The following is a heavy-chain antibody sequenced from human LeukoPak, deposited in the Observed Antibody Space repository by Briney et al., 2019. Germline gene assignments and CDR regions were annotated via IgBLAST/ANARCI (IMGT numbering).Heavy chain of an antibody. CDR1: GGSISSYY. CDR3: ARGFGSSGYYFRY. Sequence: SETLSLTCTVSGGSISSYYWSWTRQPPGKGLEWIGYIYYSGSTNYNPSLKSRVTISVDTSKDQFSLKLSSVTAADTAVYYCARGFGSSGYYFRYWGQGTLVTVSS. CDR2: IYYSGST. D-gene: IGHD3-22*01. V-gene: IGHV4-59*01. J-gene: IGHJ4*02.